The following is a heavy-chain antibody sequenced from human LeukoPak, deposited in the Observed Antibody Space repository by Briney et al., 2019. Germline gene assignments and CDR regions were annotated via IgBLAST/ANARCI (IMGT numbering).Heavy chain of an antibody. D-gene: IGHD2-2*02. Sequence: GGSLRLSCAASGFTFSSYSMNWVRQAPGKGLEWVSSISSSSSYIYYADSVKGRFTISRDNAKNSLYLQMNSLRAEDTAVYYCAREIGYCSSTSCYTAGFFDYWGQGTLVTVSS. CDR3: AREIGYCSSTSCYTAGFFDY. J-gene: IGHJ4*02. CDR1: GFTFSSYS. V-gene: IGHV3-21*01. CDR2: ISSSSSYI.